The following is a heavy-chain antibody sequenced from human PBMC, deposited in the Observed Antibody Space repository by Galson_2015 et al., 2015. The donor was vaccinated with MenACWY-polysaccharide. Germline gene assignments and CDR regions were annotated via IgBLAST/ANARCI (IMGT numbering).Heavy chain of an antibody. CDR1: GFSMTSYA. CDR3: ASLYNDF. V-gene: IGHV3-23*01. CDR2: IDASGTFI. J-gene: IGHJ4*02. D-gene: IGHD2-2*02. Sequence: ALRLSCAASGFSMTSYAVNWVRQAPGKGLEWVSVIDASGTFIDYADSVKGRFTTSTDNAKNMLYLQMNSLRADDTAIYYCASLYNDFWGQGTLATVSS.